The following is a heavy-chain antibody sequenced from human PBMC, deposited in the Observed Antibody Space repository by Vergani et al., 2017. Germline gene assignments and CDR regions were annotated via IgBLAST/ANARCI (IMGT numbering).Heavy chain of an antibody. CDR2: ISYDGSNK. CDR3: ARDREPQLVIVVVPAAIDY. D-gene: IGHD2-2*02. V-gene: IGHV3-30-3*01. J-gene: IGHJ4*02. Sequence: QVQLVESGGGVVQPGRSLRLSCAASGFTFSSYAMHWVRQAPGKGLEWVAVISYDGSNKYYADSVKGRFTISRDNSKNTLYLQMNSLRAEDTAVYYCARDREPQLVIVVVPAAIDYWGQGTLVTVSS. CDR1: GFTFSSYA.